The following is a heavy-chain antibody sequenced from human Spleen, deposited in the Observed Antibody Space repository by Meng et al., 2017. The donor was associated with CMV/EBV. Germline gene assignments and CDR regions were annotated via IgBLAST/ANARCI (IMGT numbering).Heavy chain of an antibody. CDR3: ARHSYDFWSGGAPLEN. J-gene: IGHJ4*02. CDR2: IYYSGST. CDR1: GGSFSGYY. D-gene: IGHD3-3*01. V-gene: IGHV4-34*01. Sequence: SETLSLTCAVYGGSFSGYYWSWIRHPPGKGLEWIGSIYYSGSTYYNPSLKSRVTISVDTSKNQFSLKLSSVTAADTAVYYCARHSYDFWSGGAPLENWGQGTLVTVSS.